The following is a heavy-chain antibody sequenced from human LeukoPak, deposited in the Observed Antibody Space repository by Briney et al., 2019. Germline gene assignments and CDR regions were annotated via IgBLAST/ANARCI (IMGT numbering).Heavy chain of an antibody. CDR2: ISYDGSNK. CDR3: ARPGGYQLLYPHCMHV. V-gene: IGHV3-30-3*01. CDR1: GFTFSSYA. Sequence: GGSLRLSCAASGFTFSSYAMHWVRQAPGKGLEWVAVISYDGSNKYYADSVKGRFTISRDNSKNTLYLQMNSQRAEDTAVYYCARPGGYQLLYPHCMHVWGQGTTVTVSS. D-gene: IGHD2-2*02. J-gene: IGHJ6*02.